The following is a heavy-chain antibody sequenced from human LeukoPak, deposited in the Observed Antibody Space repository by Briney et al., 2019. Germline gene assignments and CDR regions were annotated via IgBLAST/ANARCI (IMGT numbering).Heavy chain of an antibody. CDR1: GGSISSGGYY. J-gene: IGHJ4*02. D-gene: IGHD3-10*01. CDR2: IYHSGYT. CDR3: ARGELTFDY. Sequence: SETLSLTCTVSGGSISSGGYYWSWIRQPPGKGLEWIGYIYHSGYTYYNTSLKSRVTISVDGSKNQFSLKLSSVTAADTAVYYCARGELTFDYWGQGTLVTVSS. V-gene: IGHV4-30-2*01.